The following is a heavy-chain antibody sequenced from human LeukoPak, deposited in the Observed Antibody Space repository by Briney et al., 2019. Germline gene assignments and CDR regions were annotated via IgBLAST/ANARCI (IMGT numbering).Heavy chain of an antibody. CDR2: IYTSGST. V-gene: IGHV4-61*02. D-gene: IGHD1-7*01. Sequence: PSGTLSLTCTVSRGSISSGSYYWGCVRQPAGKGLEWIGRIYTSGSTNYNPSLKSRVTISVDTSKNQFSLKLSSVTAADTAVYYCARGGTGTINWGQGTLVTVSS. CDR3: ARGGTGTIN. J-gene: IGHJ4*02. CDR1: RGSISSGSYY.